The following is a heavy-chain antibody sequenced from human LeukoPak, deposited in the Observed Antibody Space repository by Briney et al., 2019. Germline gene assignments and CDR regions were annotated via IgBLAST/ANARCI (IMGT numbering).Heavy chain of an antibody. D-gene: IGHD3-22*01. Sequence: GGSLRLSCAASGFTFSSYSMNGVRQAPGKGLEWVGRIKSKADGGTSDYAAPVKGRFTISRDDSKNTLYLQMNSLKTEDAAVYYCSRVDYYDSSGYYGVDAFDIWGQGTMVTVSS. J-gene: IGHJ3*02. CDR3: SRVDYYDSSGYYGVDAFDI. CDR2: IKSKADGGTS. V-gene: IGHV3-15*01. CDR1: GFTFSSYS.